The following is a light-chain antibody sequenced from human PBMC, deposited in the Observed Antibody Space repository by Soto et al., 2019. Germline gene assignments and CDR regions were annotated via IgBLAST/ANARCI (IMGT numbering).Light chain of an antibody. CDR1: QGIRFD. CDR2: SAS. V-gene: IGKV1-17*01. CDR3: LQYYSYPRS. J-gene: IGKJ1*01. Sequence: DIQMTQSPSTLSASVGDRVTITCRAGQGIRFDLAWYQQKPGKAPNRLIYSASSLQSGVPSRFSGGGSGTEFTLTISSLQTEDFASYYCLQYYSYPRSFGQGTRVEVK.